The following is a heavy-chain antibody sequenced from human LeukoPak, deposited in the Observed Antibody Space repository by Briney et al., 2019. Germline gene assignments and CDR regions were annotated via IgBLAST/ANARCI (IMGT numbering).Heavy chain of an antibody. Sequence: GGSLRLSCAASGFTFATYAMSWVRQAPGKGLEWVSTVSGSGGSTYYADSVRGRFTISRDNSKNTLYLQMNSLRAEDTAVYYCAKDNYESSGYYYVGLDYWGQGTLVTVSS. V-gene: IGHV3-23*01. CDR3: AKDNYESSGYYYVGLDY. D-gene: IGHD3-22*01. J-gene: IGHJ4*02. CDR2: VSGSGGST. CDR1: GFTFATYA.